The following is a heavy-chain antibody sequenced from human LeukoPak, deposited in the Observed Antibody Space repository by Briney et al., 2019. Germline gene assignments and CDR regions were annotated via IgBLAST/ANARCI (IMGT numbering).Heavy chain of an antibody. CDR1: GFTFGDYA. CDR3: TRGATGSPPPGY. D-gene: IGHD1-1*01. CDR2: IRSKANGGTT. V-gene: IGHV3-49*04. J-gene: IGHJ4*02. Sequence: GGSLRLSCTASGFTFGDYAMSWVRQAPGKGLEGVAFIRSKANGGTTAYAASVKGRFTISRDDSKSIAYLQMTSLKAEDTAVNYCTRGATGSPPPGYWGQGTLVTVSS.